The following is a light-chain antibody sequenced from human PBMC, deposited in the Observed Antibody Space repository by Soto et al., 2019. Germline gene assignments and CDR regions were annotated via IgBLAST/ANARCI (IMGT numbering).Light chain of an antibody. CDR1: SSNIGSTYD. CDR3: QSSAESLSVHYV. Sequence: QSVLTQPPSVSGAPGQRVAISCTGSSSNIGSTYDVQWYQQLPGTAPKLLIHGNTDRPSGVPDRFSGSKSGTSASLAITGLQADDEADYYCQSSAESLSVHYVFGTGTKLTVL. J-gene: IGLJ1*01. CDR2: GNT. V-gene: IGLV1-40*01.